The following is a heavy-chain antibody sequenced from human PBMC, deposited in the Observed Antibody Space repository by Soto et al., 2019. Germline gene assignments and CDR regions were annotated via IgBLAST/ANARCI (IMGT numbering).Heavy chain of an antibody. CDR2: INPNTGGT. V-gene: IGHV1-2*02. Sequence: ASVKVSCKASGYTFTGYDIHWVRQAPGQGLEWMGWINPNTGGTEYAQNFQGRVTMTRDTSISTAYMELSRLRSADTAVYYCATLRYSYDGLDVWGQGNTVTVSS. CDR3: ATLRYSYDGLDV. CDR1: GYTFTGYD. J-gene: IGHJ6*02.